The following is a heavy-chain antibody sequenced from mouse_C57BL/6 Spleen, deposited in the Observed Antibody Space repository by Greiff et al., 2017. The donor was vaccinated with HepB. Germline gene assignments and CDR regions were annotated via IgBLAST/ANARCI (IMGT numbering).Heavy chain of an antibody. D-gene: IGHD1-1*01. CDR1: GYTFTDYE. V-gene: IGHV1-15*01. J-gene: IGHJ1*03. CDR2: IDPETGGT. Sequence: VQLQQSGAELVRPGASVTLSCKASGYTFTDYEMHWVKQTPVHGLEWIGAIDPETGGTAYNQKFKGKAILTADKSSSTAYMELRSLTSEDSAVYYCTRDSLLLRGWYFDVWGTGTTVTVSS. CDR3: TRDSLLLRGWYFDV.